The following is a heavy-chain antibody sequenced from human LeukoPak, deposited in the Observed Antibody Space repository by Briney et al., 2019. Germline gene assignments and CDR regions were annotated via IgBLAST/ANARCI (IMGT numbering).Heavy chain of an antibody. V-gene: IGHV4-59*01. D-gene: IGHD1-26*01. J-gene: IGHJ6*02. Sequence: SETLSLTCTVSGGSISSYYWSWIRQPPGKGLEWIGYIYYSGSTNYNPSLKSRVTISVYTSRNQFSLKLSSVTAADTAVYYCARGGTVRNGMDVWGQGTTVTVSS. CDR1: GGSISSYY. CDR2: IYYSGST. CDR3: ARGGTVRNGMDV.